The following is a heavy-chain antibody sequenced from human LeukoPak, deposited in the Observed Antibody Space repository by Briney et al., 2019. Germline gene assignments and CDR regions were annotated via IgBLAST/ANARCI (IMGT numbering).Heavy chain of an antibody. J-gene: IGHJ5*02. Sequence: HPGGSLRLSCAASGFTFSSYAMSWVRQAPGKGLEWVSVISGSGGSTYYADSVKGRLTISRDNSKNTLYLQMNSLRAEDTAVYYCAKDIQLWLNWFDPWGQGTLVTVSS. D-gene: IGHD5-18*01. CDR1: GFTFSSYA. CDR2: ISGSGGST. CDR3: AKDIQLWLNWFDP. V-gene: IGHV3-23*01.